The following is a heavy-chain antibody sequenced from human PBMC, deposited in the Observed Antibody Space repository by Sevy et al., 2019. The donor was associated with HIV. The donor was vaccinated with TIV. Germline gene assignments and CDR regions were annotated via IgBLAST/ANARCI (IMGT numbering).Heavy chain of an antibody. Sequence: SETLSPTCTVSGGSVSSGSYYWSWIRQPPGKGLEWIGYIYQSGSTKYNPSLKSRVTLSVDTSKNQFSLKLSSVTAADTAVYYCARAYSSSWTGYYFDYWGQGTLVTVSS. D-gene: IGHD6-13*01. CDR1: GGSVSSGSYY. CDR3: ARAYSSSWTGYYFDY. J-gene: IGHJ4*02. CDR2: IYQSGST. V-gene: IGHV4-61*01.